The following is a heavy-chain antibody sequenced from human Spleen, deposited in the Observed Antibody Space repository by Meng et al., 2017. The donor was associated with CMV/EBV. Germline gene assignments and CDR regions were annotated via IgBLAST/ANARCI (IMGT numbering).Heavy chain of an antibody. J-gene: IGHJ5*02. CDR1: GGSISSGDYY. D-gene: IGHD3-22*01. CDR3: AREGGARRITMKGWFDP. Sequence: QVRVPEAGPGLVKPSQTLSRTCTVSGGSISSGDYYWSWIRQPPGKGLEWIGYIYYSGSTYYNPSLKSRVTISVDTSKNQFSLKLSSVTAADTAVYYCAREGGARRITMKGWFDPWGQGTLVTVSS. V-gene: IGHV4-30-4*08. CDR2: IYYSGST.